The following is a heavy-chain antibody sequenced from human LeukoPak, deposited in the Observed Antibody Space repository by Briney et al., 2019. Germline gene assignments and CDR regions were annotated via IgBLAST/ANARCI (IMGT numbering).Heavy chain of an antibody. J-gene: IGHJ6*03. D-gene: IGHD2-2*01. Sequence: PSETLSLTCTVSGGSISSHYWSWIRQPPGKGLEWVGYIYYSGSTNYNPSLKSRVTISVGTSKNQFSLKLSSVTAADTAVYYCARRRLDCSSTSCRPTYYMDVWGKGTTVTVSS. V-gene: IGHV4-59*11. CDR3: ARRRLDCSSTSCRPTYYMDV. CDR2: IYYSGST. CDR1: GGSISSHY.